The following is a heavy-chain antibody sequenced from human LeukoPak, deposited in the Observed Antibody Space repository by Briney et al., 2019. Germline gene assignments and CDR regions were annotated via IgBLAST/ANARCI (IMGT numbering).Heavy chain of an antibody. J-gene: IGHJ4*02. CDR1: GFTFSSNG. V-gene: IGHV3-23*01. CDR2: ISGSAYNT. Sequence: PEGSLRLSCAASGFTFSSNGMSWVRQAPGKGLEWVSTISGSAYNTYYADSVKGRFTISRDNSANTLCLQMNSLRAEDTALYYCAKHSGSYFIYYVDSWGQGTLVTVSS. D-gene: IGHD1-26*01. CDR3: AKHSGSYFIYYVDS.